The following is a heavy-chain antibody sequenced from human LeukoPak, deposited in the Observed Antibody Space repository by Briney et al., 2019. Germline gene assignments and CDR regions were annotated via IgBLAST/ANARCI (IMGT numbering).Heavy chain of an antibody. D-gene: IGHD6-13*01. Sequence: ASVKVSCKASGYTFTSYAMHWVRQAPGQRLEWMGWINAGNGNTKYSQKFQGRVTITRDTSASTAYMELSSLRSEDTAVYYCARLSLSAAGTEAFDIWGQGIMVTVSS. CDR3: ARLSLSAAGTEAFDI. J-gene: IGHJ3*02. V-gene: IGHV1-3*01. CDR1: GYTFTSYA. CDR2: INAGNGNT.